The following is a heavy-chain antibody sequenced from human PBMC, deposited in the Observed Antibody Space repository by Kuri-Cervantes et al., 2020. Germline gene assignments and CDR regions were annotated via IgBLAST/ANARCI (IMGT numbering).Heavy chain of an antibody. D-gene: IGHD4-23*01. CDR3: AKLTRFAEEPFDY. V-gene: IGHV3-66*01. Sequence: GESLKISCAVSGFIVSSNYITWVRQTPGKGLEWVSVICCGGGTYFADSVKGRFTISRDNSKNTLYLQMNSLRAEDTAVYYCAKLTRFAEEPFDYWGQGTLVTVSS. CDR1: GFIVSSNY. CDR2: ICCGGGT. J-gene: IGHJ4*02.